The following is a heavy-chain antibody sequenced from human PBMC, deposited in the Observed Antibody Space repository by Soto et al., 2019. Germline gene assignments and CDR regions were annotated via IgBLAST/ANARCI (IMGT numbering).Heavy chain of an antibody. CDR1: GYTFTSYA. D-gene: IGHD6-13*01. CDR3: ARDQGLGQQLYPWSVY. Sequence: QVQLVQSGAEVKKPGASVKVSCKASGYTFTSYAMHWVRQAPGQRLEWMGWINAGNVNTKYSQKFQGRVTITRDTCASTAYMELSSLRSEDTAVYYCARDQGLGQQLYPWSVYWGQGTLVTVSS. CDR2: INAGNVNT. V-gene: IGHV1-3*01. J-gene: IGHJ4*02.